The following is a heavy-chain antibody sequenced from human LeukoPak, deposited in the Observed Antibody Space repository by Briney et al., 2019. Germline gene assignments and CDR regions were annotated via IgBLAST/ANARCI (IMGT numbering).Heavy chain of an antibody. Sequence: SQTLSLTCTVSGGSISSYYWSWIRQPPGKGLEWIGYMYYSGSTNYNPSLTSRVTISVDTSRNRFSLKLSSMTAADTAVYYCASLYYYDSSGYSKYYFDYWGQGTLVTVSS. CDR1: GGSISSYY. J-gene: IGHJ4*02. D-gene: IGHD3-22*01. CDR3: ASLYYYDSSGYSKYYFDY. V-gene: IGHV4-59*01. CDR2: MYYSGST.